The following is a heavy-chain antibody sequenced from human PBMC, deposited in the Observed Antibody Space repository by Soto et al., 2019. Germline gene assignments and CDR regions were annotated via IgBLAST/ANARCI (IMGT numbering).Heavy chain of an antibody. J-gene: IGHJ4*02. D-gene: IGHD3-3*01. V-gene: IGHV3-48*01. CDR1: GFTFSSYS. Sequence: EVQLVESGGGLVQPGGSLRLSCAASGFTFSSYSINWVRQAPGKGLEWVSYIGGSGSTTHYADSVQGRFTISRDNAKXXXXXXXXXXXXXXXXXXXXXXXXYDLGPLDSWGQGTLVAVFS. CDR2: IGGSGSTT. CDR3: XXXXYDLGPLDS.